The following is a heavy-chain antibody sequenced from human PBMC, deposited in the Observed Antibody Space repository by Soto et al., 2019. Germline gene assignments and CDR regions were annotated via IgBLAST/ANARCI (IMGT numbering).Heavy chain of an antibody. J-gene: IGHJ6*02. Sequence: QVQLVQSGAEVKKPGASVKVSCKASGYTFTSYGISWVRQAPGQGLEWMGWISAYNGNTNYAQKLQGRVTMTTETSTSTAYMELRSLKSDDTAVYYCARDQYEGAAALSEGMDVWGQGTTVTVSS. CDR3: ARDQYEGAAALSEGMDV. CDR1: GYTFTSYG. V-gene: IGHV1-18*01. CDR2: ISAYNGNT. D-gene: IGHD6-13*01.